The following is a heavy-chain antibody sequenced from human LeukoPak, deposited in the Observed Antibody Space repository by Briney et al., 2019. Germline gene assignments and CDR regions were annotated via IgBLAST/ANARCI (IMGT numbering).Heavy chain of an antibody. CDR2: INGDGNTT. J-gene: IGHJ4*02. Sequence: GGSLRLSCAASGFTFSSYWMHWVRQAPGKGLVWVSRINGDGNTTIYADSVKGRFTISRDNAKNTLYLQMSSLRAEDTAVYYCARLSSAYFDYGGQGTLVTVSS. D-gene: IGHD4/OR15-4a*01. CDR1: GFTFSSYW. CDR3: ARLSSAYFDY. V-gene: IGHV3-74*01.